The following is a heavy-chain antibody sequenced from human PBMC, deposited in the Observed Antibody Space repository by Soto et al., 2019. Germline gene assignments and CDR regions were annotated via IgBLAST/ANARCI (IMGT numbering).Heavy chain of an antibody. J-gene: IGHJ4*02. V-gene: IGHV3-48*03. Sequence: PGGSLRLCGAASGFTFSSYEMNWVRQAPGKGLEWVSYISSSGSTIYYADSVKGRFTISRDNAKNSLYLQMNSPRAEDTAVYYCARDRDVDTAMVRLDYWGQGTLVTVSS. CDR3: ARDRDVDTAMVRLDY. CDR2: ISSSGSTI. CDR1: GFTFSSYE. D-gene: IGHD5-18*01.